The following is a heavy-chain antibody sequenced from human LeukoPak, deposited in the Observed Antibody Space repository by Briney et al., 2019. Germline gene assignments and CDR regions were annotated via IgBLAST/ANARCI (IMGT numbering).Heavy chain of an antibody. Sequence: GTSLRLSCAASGFTFISYAIHWVRQAPGKGLEWVAVISFHGTDSFYADSVKGRFTITRDNSKNTLYLQMNSLRAEDTAVYYCAKANVKYCSGGSCFDAFDIWGQGTMVTVSS. CDR3: AKANVKYCSGGSCFDAFDI. J-gene: IGHJ3*02. CDR1: GFTFISYA. D-gene: IGHD2-15*01. CDR2: ISFHGTDS. V-gene: IGHV3-30*04.